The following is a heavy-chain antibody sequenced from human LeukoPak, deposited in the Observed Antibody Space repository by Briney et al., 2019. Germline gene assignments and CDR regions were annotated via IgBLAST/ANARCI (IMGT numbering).Heavy chain of an antibody. D-gene: IGHD3-10*01. CDR2: IYYSGST. J-gene: IGHJ4*02. CDR3: ARRPGYYYGSGSYEFSFDY. Sequence: SETLSLTCTVSGYSISSSSYYWGWIRQPPGKGLEWIGSIYYSGSTYYNPSLKSRVTISVDTSKNQFSLKLSSVTAADTAVYYCARRPGYYYGSGSYEFSFDYWGQGTLVTVSS. CDR1: GYSISSSSYY. V-gene: IGHV4-39*01.